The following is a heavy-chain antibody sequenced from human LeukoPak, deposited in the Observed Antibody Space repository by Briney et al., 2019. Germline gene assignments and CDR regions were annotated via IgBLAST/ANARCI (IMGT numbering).Heavy chain of an antibody. Sequence: GAAVEFSFRASGGPFNSYAISWVRQAPGQGLEGMGGIFAIFATSNYAQKFQGRVTITADESTSTAYMELSSLRSEDTAVYYCARDICSSTSCPTWNAFDIWGQGTMVTVS. CDR1: GGPFNSYA. V-gene: IGHV1-69*01. D-gene: IGHD2-2*01. CDR2: IFAIFATS. CDR3: ARDICSSTSCPTWNAFDI. J-gene: IGHJ3*02.